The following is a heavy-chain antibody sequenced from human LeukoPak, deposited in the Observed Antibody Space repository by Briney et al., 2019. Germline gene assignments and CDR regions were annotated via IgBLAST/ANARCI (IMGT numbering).Heavy chain of an antibody. Sequence: GGTLRLSCAASGFTFSIYAMSWVRQAPGKGLEWVSSITSSGTGTFYADSVKGRFTISRDNSENTLYLQMNSLRAEDMAVYYCAKDRPNYYDSSGHYYRRNGDYWGQGTLVTVSS. CDR2: ITSSGTGT. CDR3: AKDRPNYYDSSGHYYRRNGDY. V-gene: IGHV3-23*01. J-gene: IGHJ4*02. D-gene: IGHD3-22*01. CDR1: GFTFSIYA.